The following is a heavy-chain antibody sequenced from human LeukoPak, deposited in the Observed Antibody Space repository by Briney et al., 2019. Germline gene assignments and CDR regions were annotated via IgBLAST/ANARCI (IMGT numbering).Heavy chain of an antibody. CDR1: GFTFNSYA. CDR2: ISDSGGRI. J-gene: IGHJ6*03. V-gene: IGHV3-23*01. CDR3: AKVGDYYYYYMDV. Sequence: GGSLRLSCAASGFTFNSYAMTWLRQAPGKGLEWVSVISDSGGRIYYADSVKGRFTISRDNSKNTLYLHMNSLRAEDTAVYYCAKVGDYYYYYMDVWGKGTTVTISS.